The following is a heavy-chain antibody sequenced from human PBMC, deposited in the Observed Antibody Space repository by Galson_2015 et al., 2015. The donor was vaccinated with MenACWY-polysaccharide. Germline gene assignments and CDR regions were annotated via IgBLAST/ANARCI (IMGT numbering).Heavy chain of an antibody. Sequence: SVKVSCKASGYTFTTYAINWVRQAPGQGLEWIGWMNPDSGYTAYAHNFQGRVTMTRDISINTAYVELTSLRVEDAAVYFCVRDKYAGTPMGLDHWGQGALVSVSS. D-gene: IGHD5-18*01. J-gene: IGHJ1*01. V-gene: IGHV1-8*01. CDR1: GYTFTTYA. CDR3: VRDKYAGTPMGLDH. CDR2: MNPDSGYT.